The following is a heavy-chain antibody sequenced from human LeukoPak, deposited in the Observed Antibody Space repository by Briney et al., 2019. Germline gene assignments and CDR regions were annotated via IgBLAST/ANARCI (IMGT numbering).Heavy chain of an antibody. CDR1: GGSISSYY. Sequence: SETLSLTCTVSGGSISSYYWSWIRQPPGKGLEWIGYIYYSGSTNYNPSLKSRVTISVDTSKNQFSLKLSSVTAADTAVYYCARDHTASPYYYYGVDVWGQGTTVTVSS. CDR2: IYYSGST. V-gene: IGHV4-59*01. J-gene: IGHJ6*02. CDR3: ARDHTASPYYYYGVDV.